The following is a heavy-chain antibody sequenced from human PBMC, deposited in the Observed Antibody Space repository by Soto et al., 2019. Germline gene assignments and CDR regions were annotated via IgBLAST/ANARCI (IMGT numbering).Heavy chain of an antibody. CDR2: ISAYNGNT. V-gene: IGHV1-18*01. J-gene: IGHJ4*02. Sequence: QVQLVQSGAEVKKPGASVKVSCKASGYTFTSYGISWVRQAPGQGLEWMGWISAYNGNTNYAQKRQGRVTMTTDTSTSTANMELRGLRSDDTAVYYCARGNTMVRGVILDYFAYWGQGTLVTVSS. D-gene: IGHD3-10*01. CDR3: ARGNTMVRGVILDYFAY. CDR1: GYTFTSYG.